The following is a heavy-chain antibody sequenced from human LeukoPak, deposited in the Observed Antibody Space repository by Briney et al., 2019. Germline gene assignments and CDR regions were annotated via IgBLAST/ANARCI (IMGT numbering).Heavy chain of an antibody. CDR1: GGTFSNYA. CDR3: ARDPAATAGVAAAGSYYFDY. CDR2: IIPILDIA. Sequence: ASLKVSFKASGGTFSNYAISWVRQAPGQGLEWMGGIIPILDIAKYPQKFQGRVTITADKSTSTAYMELSSLRSEDTAVYYCARDPAATAGVAAAGSYYFDYWGQGTLVTVSS. V-gene: IGHV1-69*10. D-gene: IGHD6-13*01. J-gene: IGHJ4*02.